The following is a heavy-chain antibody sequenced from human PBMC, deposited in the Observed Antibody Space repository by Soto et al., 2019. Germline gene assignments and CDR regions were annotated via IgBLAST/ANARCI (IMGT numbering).Heavy chain of an antibody. CDR1: GFTLTTYA. J-gene: IGHJ5*02. Sequence: PGGSLRLSCAASGFTLTTYAMTWVRQVPGRGLEWVSTISAGVGTTYYADSVKGRFTISRDIPKNTLFLQMDSLRAEDTAVYYCAKGNWLDPWGQGTLVTGFS. CDR2: ISAGVGTT. CDR3: AKGNWLDP. V-gene: IGHV3-23*01.